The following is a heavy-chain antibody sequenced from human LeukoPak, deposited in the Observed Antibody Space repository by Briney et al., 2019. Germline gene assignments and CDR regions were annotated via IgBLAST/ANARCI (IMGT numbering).Heavy chain of an antibody. CDR2: IYHSGST. J-gene: IGHJ6*03. V-gene: IGHV4-59*01. CDR1: GGPITNFY. CDR3: ARVYCSSTSCSLRGYYYYYMDV. Sequence: PSETLSLTCTVSGGPITNFYWTWLRQSPGKGLEWIGYIYHSGSTTYNPSLKSRVTISVDTSKNQFSLKLSSVTPADTAVYYCARVYCSSTSCSLRGYYYYYMDVWGKGTTVTVSS. D-gene: IGHD2-2*01.